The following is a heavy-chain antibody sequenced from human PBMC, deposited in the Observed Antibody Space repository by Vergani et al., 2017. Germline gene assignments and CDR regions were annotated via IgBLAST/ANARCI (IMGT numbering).Heavy chain of an antibody. CDR1: GYSFNNYA. CDR2: INPTTGNP. Sequence: QEQLVQSGSELKKPGASVKVSCKASGYSFNNYAIHWVRQAPGQGLEWMGWINPTTGNPTYARAFTGRFVFSLDTSISTAYLQIGSLKAEDTAVYYCARAPNLDSSSWSFYYYYYGMDVWGQWTTVTVSS. CDR3: ARAPNLDSSSWSFYYYYYGMDV. J-gene: IGHJ6*02. V-gene: IGHV7-4-1*01. D-gene: IGHD6-13*01.